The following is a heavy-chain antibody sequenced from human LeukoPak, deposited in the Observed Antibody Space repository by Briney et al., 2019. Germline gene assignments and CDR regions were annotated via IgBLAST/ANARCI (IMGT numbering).Heavy chain of an antibody. V-gene: IGHV1-18*01. J-gene: IGHJ4*02. Sequence: ASVKVSCKASGYTFTSYGISWVRQAPGQGLEWMGWISAYNGNTNYAQKLQGRVTMTTDTSTSTAYMELRSLRSDDTDVYYCARGTDYYDSSGYEVDYWGQGTLVTVSS. D-gene: IGHD3-22*01. CDR2: ISAYNGNT. CDR1: GYTFTSYG. CDR3: ARGTDYYDSSGYEVDY.